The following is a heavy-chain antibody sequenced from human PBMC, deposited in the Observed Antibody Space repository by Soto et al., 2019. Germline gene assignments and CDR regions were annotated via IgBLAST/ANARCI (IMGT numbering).Heavy chain of an antibody. D-gene: IGHD6-13*01. CDR2: ISGSGAGT. J-gene: IGHJ4*02. V-gene: IGHV3-23*01. CDR1: GFTFSSYA. CDR3: ANSIAAAGIAMDY. Sequence: EVQLLESGGGLVQPGGSLRLSCAASGFTFSSYALIWVRLAPGKGLEWVSAISGSGAGTYYADSVKGRFTISRDNSKNTLYLHMNSLRAEDTAVYYCANSIAAAGIAMDYWGQGTLVTVSS.